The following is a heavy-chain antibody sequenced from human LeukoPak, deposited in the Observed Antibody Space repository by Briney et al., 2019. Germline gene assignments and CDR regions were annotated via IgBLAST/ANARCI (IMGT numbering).Heavy chain of an antibody. Sequence: SETLSLTCTVSGGSISSSSYYWGWIRRPPGKGLEWIGIIYYSGSTYYNPSLKSRVTISVDTSKNQFSLKLSSVTAADTAVYYCARHRAPTVIVWFDPWGQGTLVTVSS. J-gene: IGHJ5*02. CDR3: ARHRAPTVIVWFDP. CDR1: GGSISSSSYY. V-gene: IGHV4-39*01. CDR2: IYYSGST. D-gene: IGHD2/OR15-2a*01.